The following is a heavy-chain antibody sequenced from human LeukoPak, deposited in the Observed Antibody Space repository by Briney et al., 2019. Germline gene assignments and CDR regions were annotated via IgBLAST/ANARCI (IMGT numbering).Heavy chain of an antibody. CDR3: ARAYSGIVVVPAAGTRWDY. Sequence: TETLPLTCAVYGGSFSGYYWSWICQPPGKGLEWIGEINHSGSTNYNPSLKSRVTISVDTSKNQFSLKLSSVTAADTAVYYCARAYSGIVVVPAAGTRWDYWGQGALVTVSS. CDR1: GGSFSGYY. V-gene: IGHV4-34*01. CDR2: INHSGST. J-gene: IGHJ4*02. D-gene: IGHD2-2*01.